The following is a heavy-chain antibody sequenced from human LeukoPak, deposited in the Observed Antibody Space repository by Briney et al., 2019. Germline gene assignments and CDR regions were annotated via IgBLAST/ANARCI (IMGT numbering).Heavy chain of an antibody. CDR1: GGTLSSYA. CDR3: ARASRDGYNYILDY. D-gene: IGHD5-24*01. J-gene: IGHJ4*02. Sequence: GASVKVSCTASGGTLSSYAISWVRQAPGQGLEWMGRIIPILGIANYAQKFQGRVTITADKSTSTAYMELSSLRSEDTAVYYCARASRDGYNYILDYWGQGTLVTVSS. V-gene: IGHV1-69*04. CDR2: IIPILGIA.